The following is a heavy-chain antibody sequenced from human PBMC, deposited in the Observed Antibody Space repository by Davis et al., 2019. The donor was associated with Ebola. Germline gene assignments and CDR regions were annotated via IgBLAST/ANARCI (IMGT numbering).Heavy chain of an antibody. CDR2: IYSGGST. Sequence: GESLKISCAASGFTVSSNYMSWVRQAPGKGLEWVSVIYSGGSTYYADSVKGRFTISRDNSKNTLYLQMNSLRAEDTAVYYCARDGIVEVIDLDYWGQGTLVTVSS. V-gene: IGHV3-66*01. J-gene: IGHJ4*02. CDR3: ARDGIVEVIDLDY. D-gene: IGHD3-16*02. CDR1: GFTVSSNY.